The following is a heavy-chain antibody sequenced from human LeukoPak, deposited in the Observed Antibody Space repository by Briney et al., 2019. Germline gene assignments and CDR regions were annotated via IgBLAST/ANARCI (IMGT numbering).Heavy chain of an antibody. J-gene: IGHJ4*02. V-gene: IGHV3-53*01. CDR3: ASGKETSMAQGY. CDR2: IYSGGSI. CDR1: GFTVSSNY. Sequence: GGSLRLSCAASGFTVSSNYMTWVRQAPGKGLGWVSVIYSGGSIYYADSVKGRFTISRDISKNTVDLQLNSLRAEDTAVYYCASGKETSMAQGYWGQGTLVTVSS. D-gene: IGHD5-18*01.